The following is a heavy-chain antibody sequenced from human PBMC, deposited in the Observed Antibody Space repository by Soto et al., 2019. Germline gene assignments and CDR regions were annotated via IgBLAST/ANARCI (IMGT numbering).Heavy chain of an antibody. CDR3: AKTPSIYDHKDY. Sequence: PSETLSLTCTVSGGSISGYYWSRIRQPPGKGLEWIGYIYYSGSTNYNPSLKSRVTISVDTSKNQFSLKLSSVTAADTAVYYCAKTPSIYDHKDYWGQGTLVTVSS. D-gene: IGHD3-22*01. CDR2: IYYSGST. J-gene: IGHJ4*02. V-gene: IGHV4-59*01. CDR1: GGSISGYY.